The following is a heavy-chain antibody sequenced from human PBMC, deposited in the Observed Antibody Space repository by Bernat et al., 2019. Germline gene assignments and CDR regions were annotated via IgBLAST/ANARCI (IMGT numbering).Heavy chain of an antibody. J-gene: IGHJ4*02. CDR2: ISPGSSYR. D-gene: IGHD4-23*01. V-gene: IGHV3-21*01. CDR3: ARDGDYGGNSAAERRFDC. CDR1: GFTFSSYS. Sequence: EVQLVESGGGLVKPGGSLRLSCAASGFTFSSYSMNWVRQAPGKGLEWVSSISPGSSYRHYADSVKGRFTVSRDNAKNSLSLQMNSLRAEDTAVYYGARDGDYGGNSAAERRFDCWGQGTLVTVSS.